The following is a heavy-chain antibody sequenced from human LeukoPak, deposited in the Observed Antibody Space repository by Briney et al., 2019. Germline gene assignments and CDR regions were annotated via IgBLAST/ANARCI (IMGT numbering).Heavy chain of an antibody. J-gene: IGHJ5*02. CDR3: ARDCSGGSCYEPYWFDP. D-gene: IGHD2-15*01. V-gene: IGHV1-69*05. Sequence: SVKVSCKASGGTFSSYAISWVRQAPGQGLEWMGRIIPIFGTANYAQKFQGRVTITTDESTSTAYMELSSLRSEDTAVYYCARDCSGGSCYEPYWFDPWGQGTLVTVSS. CDR1: GGTFSSYA. CDR2: IIPIFGTA.